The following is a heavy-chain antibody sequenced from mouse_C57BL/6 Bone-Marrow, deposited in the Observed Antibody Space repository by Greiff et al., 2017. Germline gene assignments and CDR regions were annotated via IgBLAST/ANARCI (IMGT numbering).Heavy chain of an antibody. CDR2: IDPNSGGT. Sequence: QVQLKQPGAELVKPGASVKLSCKASGYTFTSYWMHWVKQRPGRGLEWIGRIDPNSGGTKYNEKFKSKATLTVDKPSSTAYMQLSSLTSEESAVYYCARSRLGREGYFDVWGTGTTVTVSS. D-gene: IGHD4-1*01. CDR1: GYTFTSYW. J-gene: IGHJ1*03. CDR3: ARSRLGREGYFDV. V-gene: IGHV1-72*01.